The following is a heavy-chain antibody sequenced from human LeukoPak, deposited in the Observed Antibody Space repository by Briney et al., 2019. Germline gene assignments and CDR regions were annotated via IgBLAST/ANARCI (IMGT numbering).Heavy chain of an antibody. CDR2: IIPIFGTA. V-gene: IGHV1-69*01. CDR3: AREQWLVHPPRGPLDY. D-gene: IGHD6-19*01. CDR1: GGTFSSYA. J-gene: IGHJ4*02. Sequence: GASVTVSCTASGGTFSSYAISWVRQAPGQGLEWMGGIIPIFGTANYAQKFQGRVTITADESTSTAYMELSSLRSEDTAVYYCAREQWLVHPPRGPLDYWGQGTLVTVSS.